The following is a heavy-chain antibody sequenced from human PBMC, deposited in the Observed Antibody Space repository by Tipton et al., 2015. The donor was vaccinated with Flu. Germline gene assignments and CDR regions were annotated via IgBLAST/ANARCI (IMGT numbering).Heavy chain of an antibody. D-gene: IGHD3-22*01. CDR1: GGSFSGYY. CDR3: ARGIGQDLYYYYGMYV. CDR2: INHSGST. V-gene: IGHV4-34*01. Sequence: GLVKPSETLSLTCAVYGGSFSGYYWSWIRQPPGKGLEWIGEINHSGSTNYNPSLKSRVTISVDTSKNQFSLKLSSVTAADTAVYYCARGIGQDLYYYYGMYVWGQGTTVTASS. J-gene: IGHJ6*02.